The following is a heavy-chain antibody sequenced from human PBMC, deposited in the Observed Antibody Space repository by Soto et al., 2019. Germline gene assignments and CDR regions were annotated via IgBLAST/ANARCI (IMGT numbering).Heavy chain of an antibody. J-gene: IGHJ4*02. CDR3: ARGRPADY. D-gene: IGHD6-6*01. Sequence: GSLRLSCAASGFTFSRYSMNWVRQAPGKGLEWLSYISSSSDTIYLADSVRGRFTISRDSAKNSLYLQMNSLRDEDTAVYYCARGRPADYWGQGTLVTVSS. CDR2: ISSSSDTI. V-gene: IGHV3-48*02. CDR1: GFTFSRYS.